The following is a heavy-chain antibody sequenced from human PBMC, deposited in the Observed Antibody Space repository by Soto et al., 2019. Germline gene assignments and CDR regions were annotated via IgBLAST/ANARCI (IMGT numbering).Heavy chain of an antibody. J-gene: IGHJ4*01. CDR1: GFTFSNAW. D-gene: IGHD3-16*02. CDR2: IKSKTDGGTT. CDR3: TTESYITIVIIRLDY. V-gene: IGHV3-15*07. Sequence: EVQLVESGGGFVNPGGSLSVTCAASGFTFSNAWINWVRQAPGKGLEWVGRIKSKTDGGTTDFAASVKGRFAISRDDSKNMVYLQMNRLKTEDTAVYYCTTESYITIVIIRLDYWGHGTLVTVSS.